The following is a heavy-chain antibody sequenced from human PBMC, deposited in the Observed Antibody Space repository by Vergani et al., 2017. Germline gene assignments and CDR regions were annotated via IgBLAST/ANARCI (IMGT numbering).Heavy chain of an antibody. CDR3: ARGNYYGSGTYVDP. V-gene: IGHV3-66*02. CDR1: GSTVSGNY. J-gene: IGHJ5*02. Sequence: ELQLVESGGGLVQPGGSLRLSCAASGSTVSGNYMIWVRQAPGKGLEWVSHIYSGDETYYADPVKGRVTISRDTSKNTLHLQMNNLRVEDTAVYYYARGNYYGSGTYVDPWGQGTLVTVSS. CDR2: IYSGDET. D-gene: IGHD3-10*01.